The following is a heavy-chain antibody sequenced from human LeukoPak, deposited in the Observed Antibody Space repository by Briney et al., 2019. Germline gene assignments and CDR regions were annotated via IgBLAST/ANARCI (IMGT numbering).Heavy chain of an antibody. J-gene: IGHJ6*02. CDR3: ARENVAGTDYYYGMDV. CDR1: GFTFSSYS. V-gene: IGHV3-48*01. Sequence: GGSLRLSCAASGFTFSSYSTNWVRQAPGKGLEWVSYISSSSSTIYYADSVKGRFTISRDNAKNSLYLQMNSLRAEDTAVYYCARENVAGTDYYYGMDVWGQGTTVTVSS. D-gene: IGHD6-19*01. CDR2: ISSSSSTI.